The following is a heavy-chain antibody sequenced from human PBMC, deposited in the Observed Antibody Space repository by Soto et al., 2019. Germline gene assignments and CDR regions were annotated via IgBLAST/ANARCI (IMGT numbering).Heavy chain of an antibody. CDR2: IIPIFGTA. J-gene: IGHJ6*02. D-gene: IGHD6-6*01. CDR1: GGTFSSYA. Sequence: QVQLVQSGAEVKKPGSSVKVSCKASGGTFSSYAISWVRQAPGQGLEWMGGIIPIFGTANYAQKFQGRVTITADKSTSTAYMELSSLRSEDTAVYYCVRSGGSSSPYYYYYYGMDVWGQGTTVTVSS. CDR3: VRSGGSSSPYYYYYYGMDV. V-gene: IGHV1-69*06.